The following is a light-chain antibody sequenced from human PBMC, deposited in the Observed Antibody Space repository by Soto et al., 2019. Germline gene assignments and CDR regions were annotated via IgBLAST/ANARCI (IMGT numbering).Light chain of an antibody. CDR3: CSYSGSSTIVV. CDR1: SSDVGGYNF. J-gene: IGLJ2*01. Sequence: QSALTQPASVSGSPGQSITISCTGTSSDVGGYNFVSWYQQHPGKAPRLMIFAVDNRPSGVSTRFSGSKSGNTASLTISGLQAEDEADYYCCSYSGSSTIVVFGGGTELTVL. V-gene: IGLV2-14*03. CDR2: AVD.